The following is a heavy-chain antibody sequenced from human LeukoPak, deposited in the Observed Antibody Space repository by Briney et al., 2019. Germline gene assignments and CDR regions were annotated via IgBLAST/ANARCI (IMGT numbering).Heavy chain of an antibody. CDR3: ARDSALAQAVMFDY. D-gene: IGHD6-19*01. Sequence: SETLSLTCTVSDGSINSYYWNWIRQPPGKGLEWIGSIDHSGSTYYNPSLKSRVTISVVTSKNQFSLKLRSVTAADTAVYYCARDSALAQAVMFDYWGQGTLVTVSS. CDR1: DGSINSYY. CDR2: IDHSGST. V-gene: IGHV4-59*12. J-gene: IGHJ4*02.